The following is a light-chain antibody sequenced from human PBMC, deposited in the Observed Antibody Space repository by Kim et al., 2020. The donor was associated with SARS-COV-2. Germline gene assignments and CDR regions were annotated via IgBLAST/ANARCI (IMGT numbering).Light chain of an antibody. Sequence: SIESGVPSRFGGSGSGTEFTLTISSLQPDDLATYFCQQYHSYMTFGQGTKVDIK. V-gene: IGKV1-5*01. J-gene: IGKJ1*01. CDR3: QQYHSYMT.